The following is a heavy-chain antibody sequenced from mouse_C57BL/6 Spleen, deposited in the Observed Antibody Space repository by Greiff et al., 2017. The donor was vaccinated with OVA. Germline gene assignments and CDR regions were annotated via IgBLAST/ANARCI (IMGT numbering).Heavy chain of an antibody. CDR2: INPSNGGT. CDR1: GYTFTSYW. V-gene: IGHV1-53*01. CDR3: ARPTVGPRYAMDY. D-gene: IGHD1-1*01. J-gene: IGHJ4*01. Sequence: QVQLQQPGTELVKPGASVKLSCKASGYTFTSYWMHWAKQRPGQGLEWIGDINPSNGGTNYNEKFKSKATLTVDKSSSTAYMQLSSLTSEDSAVYYCARPTVGPRYAMDYWGQGTSVTVSS.